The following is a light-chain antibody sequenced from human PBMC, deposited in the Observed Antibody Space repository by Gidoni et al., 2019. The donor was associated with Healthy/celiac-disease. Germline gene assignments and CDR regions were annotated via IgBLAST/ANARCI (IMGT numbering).Light chain of an antibody. CDR3: QAWDSSTGEV. CDR1: KLGDQY. J-gene: IGLJ2*01. V-gene: IGLV3-1*01. Sequence: SYELTQPPSVSVSPGQTASITCSGDKLGDQYACWYQQKPGQSPVLVIYQDSKRPSGIPERFSGSNSGNTATLTISGTQAMDEADYYCQAWDSSTGEVFGGGTKLTVL. CDR2: QDS.